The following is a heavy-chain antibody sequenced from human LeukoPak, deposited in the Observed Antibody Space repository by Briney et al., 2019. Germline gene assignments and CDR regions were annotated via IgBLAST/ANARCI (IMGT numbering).Heavy chain of an antibody. J-gene: IGHJ4*02. D-gene: IGHD2-21*02. CDR3: AGNPILYCGGDCYSD. Sequence: GGSLRLSCAASGFSVGSTYVSWVRQAPGKGLEWVSTFYSDGSTYYADSVRGRFTISRDSSNNTVYLQMNSLRAEDTAIYYCAGNPILYCGGDCYSDWGQGTLVTVSS. CDR2: FYSDGST. CDR1: GFSVGSTY. V-gene: IGHV3-66*01.